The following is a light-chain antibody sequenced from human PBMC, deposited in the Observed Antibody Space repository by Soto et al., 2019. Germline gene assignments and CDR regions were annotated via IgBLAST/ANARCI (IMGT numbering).Light chain of an antibody. CDR2: EGN. J-gene: IGLJ3*02. V-gene: IGLV2-23*01. Sequence: QSALTQPASVSGAPGQSITISCTGSSSDVGSYNLVSWYQQKQGKAPKLMIYEGNKRPSGVSNRFSGSKSGNTASLTISGLQAEDEADYYCCSYAGRTTWVFGGGTKVTVL. CDR3: CSYAGRTTWV. CDR1: SSDVGSYNL.